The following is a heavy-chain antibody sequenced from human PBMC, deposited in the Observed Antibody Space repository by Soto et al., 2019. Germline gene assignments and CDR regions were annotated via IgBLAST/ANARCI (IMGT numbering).Heavy chain of an antibody. CDR1: GGTLNSYT. V-gene: IGHV1-69*02. CDR2: IIPVLGVA. Sequence: QVQLVQSGAEVKKPGSSVKVSCKASGGTLNSYTINWVRQAPGHGPEWLGRIIPVLGVANYAQTFQGRVTITADKSTSTVYMDLTSLRSEDTDGDDCARSRVAAAGTRGNGGPGTLVTVSP. J-gene: IGHJ4*02. D-gene: IGHD6-13*01. CDR3: ARSRVAAAGTRGN.